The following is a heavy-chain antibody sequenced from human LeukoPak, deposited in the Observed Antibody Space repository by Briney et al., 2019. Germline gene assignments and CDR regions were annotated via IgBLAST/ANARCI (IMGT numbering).Heavy chain of an antibody. CDR3: ARVEAAAGTPFDY. V-gene: IGHV3-48*01. CDR2: ISSSSSTI. J-gene: IGHJ4*02. Sequence: GGSLRLSCAASGFTFSSYSMNWVRQAPGKGLEWVSSISSSSSTIYYADSVKGRFTISRDNAKNSLYLQMNSLRAEDTAVYYCARVEAAAGTPFDYWGQGTLVTVSS. D-gene: IGHD6-13*01. CDR1: GFTFSSYS.